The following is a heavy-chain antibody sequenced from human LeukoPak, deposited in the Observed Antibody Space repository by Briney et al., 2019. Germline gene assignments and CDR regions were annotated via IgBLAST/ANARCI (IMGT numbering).Heavy chain of an antibody. CDR2: VHYSGSA. V-gene: IGHV4-59*01. J-gene: IGHJ4*02. Sequence: SETLSLTCTVSGGSISSYYWSWIRQPPGKGLEWIGYVHYSGSANYNPSLMSRVTISLDTSKNQFSLKLTSVTAADTAVYYCARGGASSLPFDYWGQGILGTVSS. CDR1: GGSISSYY. CDR3: ARGGASSLPFDY. D-gene: IGHD1-26*01.